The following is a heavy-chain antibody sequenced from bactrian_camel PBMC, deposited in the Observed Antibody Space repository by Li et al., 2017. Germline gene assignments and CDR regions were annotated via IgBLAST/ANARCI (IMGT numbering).Heavy chain of an antibody. V-gene: IGHV3S53*01. D-gene: IGHD4*01. CDR3: NTGAELRPTCDLNY. CDR2: VSSDGIT. CDR1: EYIFSNCG. J-gene: IGHJ4*01. Sequence: VQLVESGGGSVQAGGSLKLSCAGSEYIFSNCGMGWYRQAPGKERDLVSSVSSDGITSYADTVKGRFTISQDNSKNTVYLQMNNLKLEDTAMYYCNTGAELRPTCDLNYWGQGTQVTVS.